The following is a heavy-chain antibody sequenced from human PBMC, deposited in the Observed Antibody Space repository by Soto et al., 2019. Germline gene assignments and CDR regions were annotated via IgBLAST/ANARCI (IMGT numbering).Heavy chain of an antibody. J-gene: IGHJ4*02. Sequence: EVQLVESGGGLVQPGRSLRLSCAASGFTFDDYAMHWVRQAPGKGLEWVSSISWNSGSIAYADSVKGRFTISRDNAKNSLYLQMNSLRAEDTALYYCAKDIESYDILTGYRDWGQGTLVTVSS. V-gene: IGHV3-9*01. D-gene: IGHD3-9*01. CDR2: ISWNSGSI. CDR1: GFTFDDYA. CDR3: AKDIESYDILTGYRD.